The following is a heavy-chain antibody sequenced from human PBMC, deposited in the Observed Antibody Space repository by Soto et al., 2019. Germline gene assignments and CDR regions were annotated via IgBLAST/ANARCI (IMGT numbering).Heavy chain of an antibody. V-gene: IGHV4-31*03. CDR2: IYYSGST. J-gene: IGHJ6*03. CDR1: GGSISSGCYY. D-gene: IGHD4-17*01. CDR3: ARGGRISPTYGDSTEEIQNYHYMDV. Sequence: SQTLSLTCPVSGGSISSGCYYRSWIRQHPGKGLEWIGYIYYSGSTYYNPSLKSRVTISVDTSKNQFSLKLSSVTAADTAVYYCARGGRISPTYGDSTEEIQNYHYMDVWGKGTTVTVSS.